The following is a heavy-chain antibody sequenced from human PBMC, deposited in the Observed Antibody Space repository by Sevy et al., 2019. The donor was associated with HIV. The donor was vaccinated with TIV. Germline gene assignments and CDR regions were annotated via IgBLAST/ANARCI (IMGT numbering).Heavy chain of an antibody. J-gene: IGHJ6*02. D-gene: IGHD1-26*01. Sequence: GGSLRLSCAASGFTVSSNYMSWVRQAPGKGLEWVSVIYSGGSTYYADSVKGRFTISRDNSKNTLYLQMNSLRAEDTAVYYCARDRPGNYYYYGMDVWGQGTTVTVSS. CDR1: GFTVSSNY. CDR2: IYSGGST. V-gene: IGHV3-53*01. CDR3: ARDRPGNYYYYGMDV.